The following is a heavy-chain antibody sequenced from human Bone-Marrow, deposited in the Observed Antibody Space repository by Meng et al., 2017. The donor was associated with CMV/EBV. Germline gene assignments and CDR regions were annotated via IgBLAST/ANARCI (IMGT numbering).Heavy chain of an antibody. CDR1: GYTFTGYY. V-gene: IGHV1-2*02. J-gene: IGHJ4*02. Sequence: ASVKVSCKVSGYTFTGYYMHWVRQAPGQGLEWMGWINPNSGGTNYAQKFQGRVTMTRDTSISTAYMELSRLRSDDTAVYYCASEHKGGYSSGWYPDYWGQGTLVTVSS. CDR2: INPNSGGT. D-gene: IGHD6-19*01. CDR3: ASEHKGGYSSGWYPDY.